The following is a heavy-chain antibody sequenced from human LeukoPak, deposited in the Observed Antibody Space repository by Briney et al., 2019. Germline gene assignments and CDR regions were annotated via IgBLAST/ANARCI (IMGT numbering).Heavy chain of an antibody. CDR1: GGSISSGGYY. V-gene: IGHV4-31*03. Sequence: PSQTLSLTCTVSGGSISSGGYYWSWIRQHPGKGLEWIGYIYYSGSTYYNPSLKSRVTISVDTSKYQFSLKLSSVTAADTAVYYCARGTFGGVIVDYWGQGTLVTVSS. D-gene: IGHD3-16*02. J-gene: IGHJ4*02. CDR3: ARGTFGGVIVDY. CDR2: IYYSGST.